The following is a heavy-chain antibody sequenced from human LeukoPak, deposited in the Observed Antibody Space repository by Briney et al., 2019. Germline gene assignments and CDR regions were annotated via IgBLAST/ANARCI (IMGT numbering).Heavy chain of an antibody. D-gene: IGHD2-2*01. J-gene: IGHJ4*02. Sequence: GASLKISCKGSGYSFTSYWIGWVRQMPGKGLEWMGIIYPGDSDTRYSPSFQGQVTISADKSISTAYLQWSSLKASDTAMYYCARQGGYCSSTSCYALLYFDYWGQGTLVTVSS. CDR2: IYPGDSDT. V-gene: IGHV5-51*01. CDR1: GYSFTSYW. CDR3: ARQGGYCSSTSCYALLYFDY.